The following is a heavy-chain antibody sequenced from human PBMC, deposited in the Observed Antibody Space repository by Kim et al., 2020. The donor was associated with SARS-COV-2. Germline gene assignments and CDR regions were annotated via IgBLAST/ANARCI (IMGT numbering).Heavy chain of an antibody. V-gene: IGHV3-30*01. CDR3: ARSRGGSYEDAFDI. Sequence: ADSGKGRFTSSRDNSKNTLYLQMNSLRAEDTAVYYCARSRGGSYEDAFDIWGQGTMVTVSS. D-gene: IGHD1-26*01. J-gene: IGHJ3*02.